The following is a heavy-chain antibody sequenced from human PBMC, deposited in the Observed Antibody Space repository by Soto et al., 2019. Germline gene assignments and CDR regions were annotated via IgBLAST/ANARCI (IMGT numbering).Heavy chain of an antibody. CDR2: IKSKTDGGTT. V-gene: IGHV3-15*01. J-gene: IGHJ6*02. CDR3: TTGKFPSPGHV. Sequence: VSLRLSCAASGFTFSNGWMSWVRQAPGKGLEWVGRIKSKTDGGTTDYAAPVKGRFTISRDDSKNTLYLQMNSLKTEDTAVYYCTTGKFPSPGHVWGQGTTVTVSS. CDR1: GFTFSNGW. D-gene: IGHD7-27*01.